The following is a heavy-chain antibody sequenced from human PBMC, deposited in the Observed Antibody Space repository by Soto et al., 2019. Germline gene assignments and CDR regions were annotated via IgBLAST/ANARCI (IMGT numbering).Heavy chain of an antibody. CDR1: GGSISSYY. CDR2: IYYSGST. Sequence: QVQLQESGPGLVKPSETLSLTCTVSGGSISSYYWNWIRQPPGKGLEWIGNIYYSGSTNYNPSLKRRDTISVDTSKTQCPLKVDSVTAADTAMYYCARRGERGWFGLGGQGTLVTVSS. V-gene: IGHV4-59*08. CDR3: ARRGERGWFGL. D-gene: IGHD3-16*01. J-gene: IGHJ5*02.